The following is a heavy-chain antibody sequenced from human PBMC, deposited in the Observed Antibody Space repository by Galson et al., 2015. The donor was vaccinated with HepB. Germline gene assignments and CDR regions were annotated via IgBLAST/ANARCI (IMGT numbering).Heavy chain of an antibody. J-gene: IGHJ3*02. V-gene: IGHV4-39*01. Sequence: SETLSLTCTVSVGSISSSSYYWGWIRQPPGKGLEWIGSIYYSGSTYYNPFLKSRVTISVDTSKKPFSLMLSSVTAADTAVYYCARPYMGTGAFDIWGQGTMVTVSS. CDR3: ARPYMGTGAFDI. D-gene: IGHD1-14*01. CDR1: VGSISSSSYY. CDR2: IYYSGST.